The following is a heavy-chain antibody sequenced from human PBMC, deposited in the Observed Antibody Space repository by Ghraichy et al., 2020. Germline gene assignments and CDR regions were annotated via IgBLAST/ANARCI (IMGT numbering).Heavy chain of an antibody. D-gene: IGHD4-23*01. J-gene: IGHJ4*02. V-gene: IGHV3-23*01. CDR1: GFTFRSYA. CDR2: ISGNGDTT. Sequence: GGSLRLSCAVSGFTFRSYAMSWVRQAPGKALEWVSAISGNGDTTSYADSVQGRFTISRDNSKNTLYLQMNSLRAEDTAVYYCAKDRGYGGRPDYYFDYWGQGTLVTVSS. CDR3: AKDRGYGGRPDYYFDY.